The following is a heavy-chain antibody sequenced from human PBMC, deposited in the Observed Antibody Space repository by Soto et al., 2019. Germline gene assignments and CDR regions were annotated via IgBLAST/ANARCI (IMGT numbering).Heavy chain of an antibody. V-gene: IGHV4-30-2*01. CDR2: VYHTGNA. J-gene: IGHJ6*02. CDR1: GGSITTAGYS. CDR3: ASRPFYYYGLDV. Sequence: FLTCTVSGGSITTAGYSWSWIRQPPGKALEWIGYVYHTGNAYPKPSLKSRVTISLDRSKNQFSLKMTSVTAADTALYYCASRPFYYYGLDVWGQGTTVTVSS.